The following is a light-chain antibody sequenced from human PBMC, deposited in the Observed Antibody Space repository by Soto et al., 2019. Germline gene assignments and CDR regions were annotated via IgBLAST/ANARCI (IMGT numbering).Light chain of an antibody. J-gene: IGKJ1*01. CDR3: QQYNSYSA. CDR1: QSISSW. V-gene: IGKV1-5*01. Sequence: DIQMTQSPSTLSVSVGDRVTITCRASQSISSWLAWYQQKPGKAPNLLIYHASSLESGVPSRFSGSGSGTEFTLTISSLQPDDFATYYCQQYNSYSAFGQGTKVEIK. CDR2: HAS.